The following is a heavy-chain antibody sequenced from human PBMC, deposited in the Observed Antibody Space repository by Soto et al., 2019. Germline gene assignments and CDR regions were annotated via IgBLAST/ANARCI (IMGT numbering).Heavy chain of an antibody. CDR3: ARPSSFGVDKTFDY. J-gene: IGHJ4*02. Sequence: SETLSLTCTVSGGSISSSSYYWGWIRQPPGKGLEWIGSIYYSGSTYYNPSLKSRVTISVDTSKNQFSLKLSSVTAADTAVYYCARPSSFGVDKTFDYWGQGTLVTVSS. V-gene: IGHV4-39*01. CDR2: IYYSGST. D-gene: IGHD3-3*01. CDR1: GGSISSSSYY.